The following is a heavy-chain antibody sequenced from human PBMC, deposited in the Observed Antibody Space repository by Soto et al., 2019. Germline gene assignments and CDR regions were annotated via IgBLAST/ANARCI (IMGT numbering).Heavy chain of an antibody. Sequence: PSQTLSLTCAISGDSVSSNSAAWNWIRQSPLRGLEWLGRTYYRSKWYKDYAVSVKSRITINPDTSKNQFSLQLNSVTPEDMVVYFCARGRGLRFLAWLLQSQYYFDYWGQGTLVTVFS. CDR3: ARGRGLRFLAWLLQSQYYFDY. V-gene: IGHV6-1*01. CDR2: TYYRSKWYK. J-gene: IGHJ4*02. D-gene: IGHD3-3*01. CDR1: GDSVSSNSAA.